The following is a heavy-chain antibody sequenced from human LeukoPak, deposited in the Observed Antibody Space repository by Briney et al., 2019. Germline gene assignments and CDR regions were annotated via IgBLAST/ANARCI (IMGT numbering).Heavy chain of an antibody. CDR2: IHHSGST. CDR3: MRQPSAAASNFYYGLDV. V-gene: IGHV4-39*01. Sequence: SETLSLTFTVSGGSISGNSYYWGWIRQPPGKGLELIGTIHHSGSTHYNPSLKGRVTISVDTSKNQFSLKLTSVTAADTAVYYCMRQPSAAASNFYYGLDVWGQGTTVTVSS. CDR1: GGSISGNSYY. J-gene: IGHJ6*02. D-gene: IGHD6-13*01.